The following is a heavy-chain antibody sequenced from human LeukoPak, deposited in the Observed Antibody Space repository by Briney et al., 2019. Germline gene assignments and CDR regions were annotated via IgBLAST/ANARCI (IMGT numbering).Heavy chain of an antibody. Sequence: SEILSLTCTVSGASISSTGYYWGWIRQSPGKRLEWVGSLFNSGVTYYSPSLKSRVSTSVDTSNNHFSLRLTSLTAADTAIYYCARHRVASAYSSFDYWGQGTLVTFSS. D-gene: IGHD2-15*01. J-gene: IGHJ4*02. CDR1: GASISSTGYY. CDR3: ARHRVASAYSSFDY. V-gene: IGHV4-39*01. CDR2: LFNSGVT.